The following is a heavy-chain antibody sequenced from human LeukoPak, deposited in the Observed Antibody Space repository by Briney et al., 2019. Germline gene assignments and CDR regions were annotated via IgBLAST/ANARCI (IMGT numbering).Heavy chain of an antibody. CDR1: GGSFSGYY. CDR3: ARGPNDYVWGSYRYSPSFDY. J-gene: IGHJ4*02. Sequence: PSETLSLTCAVYGGSFSGYYWSWIRQPPGKGLEWIGEINHSGSTNYNPSLKSRVTISVDTSKNQFSLKLSSVTAADTAVYYCARGPNDYVWGSYRYSPSFDYWGQGTLVTVSS. V-gene: IGHV4-34*01. CDR2: INHSGST. D-gene: IGHD3-16*02.